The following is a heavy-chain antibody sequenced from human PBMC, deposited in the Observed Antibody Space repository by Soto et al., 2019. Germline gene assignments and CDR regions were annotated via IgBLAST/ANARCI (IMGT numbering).Heavy chain of an antibody. D-gene: IGHD3-9*01. CDR2: IYQTGIT. CDR3: ARLKTYDILTGTDF. V-gene: IGHV4-4*02. J-gene: IGHJ4*02. Sequence: PSETLSLTCAVSGGSINNSYWWSWVRQPPGKGLEWVGEIYQTGITNYNPSLNSRVSISVDRSKNQVSLKLTSVTAADTAVYYCARLKTYDILTGTDFWGQGTLVTVSS. CDR1: GGSINNSYW.